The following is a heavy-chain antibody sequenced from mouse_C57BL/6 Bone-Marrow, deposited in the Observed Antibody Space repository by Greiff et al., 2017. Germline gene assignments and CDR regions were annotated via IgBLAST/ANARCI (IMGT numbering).Heavy chain of an antibody. Sequence: VKLMESGPELVKPGASVTISCKASGYSFTSYYIHWVKQRPGQGLEWIGWIYPGSGNTKYNETFKGKATLTADTSSSTAYMQLSRLTSEDSAVYYCASGGMRRVFDYWGQGTTLTVSS. CDR2: IYPGSGNT. CDR3: ASGGMRRVFDY. CDR1: GYSFTSYY. V-gene: IGHV1-66*01. D-gene: IGHD2-10*02. J-gene: IGHJ2*01.